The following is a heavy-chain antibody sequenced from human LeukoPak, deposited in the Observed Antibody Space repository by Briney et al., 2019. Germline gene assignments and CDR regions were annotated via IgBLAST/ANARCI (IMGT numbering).Heavy chain of an antibody. D-gene: IGHD1-1*01. Sequence: SETLSLTCTVSGGSISSYYWSWIRQPPGKGLEWIGYIYYSGSTNYNPSLKSRVTISVDTSKNQFSLKLSSVTAADTAVYYCARVHNWNDFLMYAFDIWGQGTMVTVSS. CDR2: IYYSGST. J-gene: IGHJ3*02. CDR3: ARVHNWNDFLMYAFDI. V-gene: IGHV4-59*01. CDR1: GGSISSYY.